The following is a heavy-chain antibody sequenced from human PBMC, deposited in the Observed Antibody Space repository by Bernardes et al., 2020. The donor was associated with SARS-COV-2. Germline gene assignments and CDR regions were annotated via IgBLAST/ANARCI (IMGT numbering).Heavy chain of an antibody. Sequence: GGSLRLSCAASGFTFDDYGVSWVRQAPGKGLEWVSGINWNGGSTGYADSVKGRFTISRDNAKNSLYLQMNSLRAEDTALYHFATLGFGELFYGGMDYGMDVWGQGTTVTVSS. J-gene: IGHJ6*02. CDR1: GFTFDDYG. CDR3: ATLGFGELFYGGMDYGMDV. V-gene: IGHV3-20*01. D-gene: IGHD3-10*01. CDR2: INWNGGST.